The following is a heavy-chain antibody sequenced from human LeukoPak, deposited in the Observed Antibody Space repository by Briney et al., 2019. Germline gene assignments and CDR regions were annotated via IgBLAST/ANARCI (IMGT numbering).Heavy chain of an antibody. J-gene: IGHJ4*02. CDR2: INHSGST. V-gene: IGHV4-34*01. CDR1: GGSFSSYY. Sequence: PSETLSLTCAVYGGSFSSYYWSWIRQPPGKGLEWSGEINHSGSTNYNPSLKSRGTISVDTSKNQFALKLSSGTAADTAVYYCARGLAVAGTSRGGQGTLVSVS. D-gene: IGHD6-19*01. CDR3: ARGLAVAGTSR.